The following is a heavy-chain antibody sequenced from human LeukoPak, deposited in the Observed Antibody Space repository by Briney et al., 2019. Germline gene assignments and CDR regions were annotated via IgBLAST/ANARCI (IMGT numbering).Heavy chain of an antibody. CDR1: GGSISGYY. V-gene: IGHV4-4*07. CDR2: IYTSGST. CDR3: ARESEYYYDSSGYYGHFDY. D-gene: IGHD3-22*01. J-gene: IGHJ4*02. Sequence: SETLSLTCTVSGGSISGYYWSWIRQPAGKGLEWIGRIYTSGSTNYNPSLKSRVTMSVDTSKNQFSLKLSSVTAADTAVYYCARESEYYYDSSGYYGHFDYWGQGTLVTVSS.